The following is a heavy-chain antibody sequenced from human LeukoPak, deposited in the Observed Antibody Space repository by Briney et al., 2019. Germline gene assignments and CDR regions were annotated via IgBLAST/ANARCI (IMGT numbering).Heavy chain of an antibody. D-gene: IGHD5-12*01. Sequence: GASVKVSCKASGYTFTSYGISWVRQAPGQGLEWMGWISAYNGNTNYAQKLQGRVTMTRNTSISTAYMELSSLTFEDTAVYYCARGRHPGPTWISEYWGQGTLVTVSS. CDR2: ISAYNGNT. V-gene: IGHV1-18*01. CDR1: GYTFTSYG. J-gene: IGHJ4*02. CDR3: ARGRHPGPTWISEY.